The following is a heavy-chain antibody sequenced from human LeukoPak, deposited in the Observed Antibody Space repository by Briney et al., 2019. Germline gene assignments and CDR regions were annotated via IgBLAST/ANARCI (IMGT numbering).Heavy chain of an antibody. CDR2: IIPIFGTA. CDR1: RGTFSSYA. V-gene: IGHV1-69*13. D-gene: IGHD2-2*01. CDR3: ARARADIVVVPAAFDYYYYGMDV. Sequence: ASVNVSCRASRGTFSSYAISWVRQAPGQGLEWMGGIIPIFGTANYAQKFQGRVTITADESTSTAYMALSSLRSEDTAVYCCARARADIVVVPAAFDYYYYGMDVWGQGTTVTVSS. J-gene: IGHJ6*02.